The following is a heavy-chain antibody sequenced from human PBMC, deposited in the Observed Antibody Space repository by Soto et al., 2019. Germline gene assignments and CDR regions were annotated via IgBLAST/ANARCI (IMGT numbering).Heavy chain of an antibody. D-gene: IGHD6-13*01. CDR2: IIPIFDTA. Sequence: VASVNVSCKASGGSFSSFTINWVRQAPGQGLEWMGGIIPIFDTASYAQKFQGRVSINADKSTYTAYMELTSLRPEDTAVYYCATREQLAHFDSWGQGTLVTVSS. CDR3: ATREQLAHFDS. CDR1: GGSFSSFT. J-gene: IGHJ4*02. V-gene: IGHV1-69*06.